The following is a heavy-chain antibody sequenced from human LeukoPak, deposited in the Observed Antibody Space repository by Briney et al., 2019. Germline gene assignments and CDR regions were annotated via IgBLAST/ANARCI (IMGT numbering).Heavy chain of an antibody. D-gene: IGHD1-1*01. CDR2: IYHRGNT. CDR1: GYSISNGYH. Sequence: PSETLSLTCAVSGYSISNGYHWGWVRQPPGKGLEWIGCIYHRGNTYYNSSLKSLVTISVDTSKNQFSLKMTSVTAADTAVYYCVRDDWNPDYWGQGTLVTVSS. V-gene: IGHV4-38-2*02. J-gene: IGHJ4*02. CDR3: VRDDWNPDY.